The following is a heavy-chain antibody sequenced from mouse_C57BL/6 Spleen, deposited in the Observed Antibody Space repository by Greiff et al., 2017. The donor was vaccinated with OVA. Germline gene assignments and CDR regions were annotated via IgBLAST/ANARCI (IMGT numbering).Heavy chain of an antibody. V-gene: IGHV5-17*01. CDR1: GFTFSDYG. CDR2: ISSGSSTI. CDR3: ARSDYDWYFDV. J-gene: IGHJ1*03. Sequence: EVKLMESGGGLVKPGGSLKISCAASGFTFSDYGMHWVRQAPEKGLEWVAYISSGSSTIYYADTVKGRFTISRDNAKNTLFLQMTSLRSEDTAMYYCARSDYDWYFDVWGTGTTVTVSS. D-gene: IGHD2-4*01.